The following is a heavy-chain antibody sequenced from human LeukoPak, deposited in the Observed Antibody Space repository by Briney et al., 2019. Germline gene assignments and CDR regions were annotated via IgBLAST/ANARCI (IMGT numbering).Heavy chain of an antibody. CDR3: ATSYDMGWLIGY. V-gene: IGHV3-7*03. CDR2: IKQDGSEK. D-gene: IGHD3/OR15-3a*01. Sequence: PGGSLRLSCAASGLTVSSNFMNWVRQVPGQGLEWVANIKQDGSEKFYVASVKGRFTISRDNGKSSLYLQMNSLRAEDTALYYCATSYDMGWLIGYWGQGTLVTVSS. J-gene: IGHJ4*02. CDR1: GLTVSSNF.